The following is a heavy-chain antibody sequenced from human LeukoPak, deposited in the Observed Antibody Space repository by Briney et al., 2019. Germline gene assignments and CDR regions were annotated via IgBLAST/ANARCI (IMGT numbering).Heavy chain of an antibody. V-gene: IGHV4-39*01. Sequence: SETLSLTCTVSGGSISSSSYYWGWIRQPPGKGLEWIGSIYYGGSTYYNPSLKSRVTISVDTSKNQFSLKLSSVTAADTAVYYCASRTYYYDSSGSTAPKFDYWGQGTLVTVSS. CDR3: ASRTYYYDSSGSTAPKFDY. J-gene: IGHJ4*02. D-gene: IGHD3-22*01. CDR2: IYYGGST. CDR1: GGSISSSSYY.